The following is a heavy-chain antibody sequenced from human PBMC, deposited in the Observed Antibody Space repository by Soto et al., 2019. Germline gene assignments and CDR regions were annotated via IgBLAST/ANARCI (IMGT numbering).Heavy chain of an antibody. D-gene: IGHD6-6*01. CDR3: ARVPPYSSSHYYYGMDV. J-gene: IGHJ6*02. CDR2: TYYRSKWYN. Sequence: QTRSLTCAISGDGVSSNSAALNLIRQSPSRGLEWLGRTYYRSKWYNDYAVSVKSRITINPDTSKNQFSLQLNSVTPEDTAVYYCARVPPYSSSHYYYGMDVWGQGTTVTVSS. V-gene: IGHV6-1*01. CDR1: GDGVSSNSAA.